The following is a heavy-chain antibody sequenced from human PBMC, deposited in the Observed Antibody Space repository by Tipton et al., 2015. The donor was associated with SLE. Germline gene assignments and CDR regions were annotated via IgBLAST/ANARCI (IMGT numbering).Heavy chain of an antibody. V-gene: IGHV3-7*01. CDR2: INQDGSEK. CDR3: DIETASHFLY. D-gene: IGHD1-14*01. J-gene: IGHJ4*02. Sequence: SLRLSCAASGFAFTSYAMSWVRQAPGKGLEWVTNINQDGSEKNYLDSMKGRFTVSRDNAKNFLYLQMNSLRVEDTAIYYCDIETASHFLYWGQGTLITVSS. CDR1: GFAFTSYA.